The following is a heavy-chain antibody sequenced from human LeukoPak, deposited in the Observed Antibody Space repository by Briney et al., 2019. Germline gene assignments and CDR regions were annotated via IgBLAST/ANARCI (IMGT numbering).Heavy chain of an antibody. CDR3: ASSVYSSGWQLFDY. D-gene: IGHD6-19*01. V-gene: IGHV4-61*02. Sequence: SETLSLTCTVSGGSISSGSYYWSWIRQPAGKGLEWIGRIYTSGSTNYNPSLKSRVTISVDTSKNQFSLKLSSVTAADTAVYYCASSVYSSGWQLFDYWGQGTLVTVSS. CDR1: GGSISSGSYY. CDR2: IYTSGST. J-gene: IGHJ4*02.